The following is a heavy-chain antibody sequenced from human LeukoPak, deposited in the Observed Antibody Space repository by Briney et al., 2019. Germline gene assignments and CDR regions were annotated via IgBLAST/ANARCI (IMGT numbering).Heavy chain of an antibody. J-gene: IGHJ4*02. CDR1: GFNFSSYA. CDR3: AKGARVGPHYFDY. V-gene: IGHV3-23*01. Sequence: GGSLRLSCAASGFNFSSYAMSWVRQAPGKGLEWVSGISGSGGSTYYADSVKGRFTISRDNSKNTLYLQMNSLRAEDTAVYYCAKGARVGPHYFDYWGQGTLVTVSS. CDR2: ISGSGGST. D-gene: IGHD2-2*01.